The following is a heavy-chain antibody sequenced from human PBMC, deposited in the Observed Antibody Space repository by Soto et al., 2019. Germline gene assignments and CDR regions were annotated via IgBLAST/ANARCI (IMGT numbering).Heavy chain of an antibody. J-gene: IGHJ6*02. Sequence: QLQLRESGSGLVKPSETLSLTCTVSGGSISSGGYSWSWIRQSPEKGLEWLGCIYPTGTTYYHPSLMSRVIISVDTSRNQFSLNLTSVTAADTAVYFCARAPPGPSPRWVLWGQGTTVTVSS. CDR1: GGSISSGGYS. CDR3: ARAPPGPSPRWVL. D-gene: IGHD3-10*01. CDR2: IYPTGTT. V-gene: IGHV4-30-2*06.